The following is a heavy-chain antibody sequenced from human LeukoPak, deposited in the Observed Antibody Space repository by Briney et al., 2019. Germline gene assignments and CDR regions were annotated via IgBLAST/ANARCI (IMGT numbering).Heavy chain of an antibody. CDR2: IYHSGST. Sequence: SETLSLTCTVSGGSIDSRSYCWDWIRQAPGKGLEWIGTIYHSGSTEYNPSLKSRVAIFVDTSKNQFSLILHSVAAADTAVYYCARRSEFDNTHYHYFDYWGQGALVTVPS. V-gene: IGHV4-39*01. D-gene: IGHD2-15*01. CDR3: ARRSEFDNTHYHYFDY. CDR1: GGSIDSRSYC. J-gene: IGHJ4*02.